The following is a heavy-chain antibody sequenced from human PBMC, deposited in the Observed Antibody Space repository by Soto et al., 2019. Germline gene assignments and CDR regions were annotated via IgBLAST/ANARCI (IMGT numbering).Heavy chain of an antibody. Sequence: DVQLLESGGGLVQPEGSLRLSCAASGFTFSTYAMGWVRQGPGKGLEWVAVVSIGGSTHYADSARGRFTISRDNSKNTLSLQMNSLTAEDTAVYFCAKRRGAGGHFDYWGQGARVTVSS. CDR1: GFTFSTYA. J-gene: IGHJ4*02. CDR2: VSIGGST. CDR3: AKRRGAGGHFDY. D-gene: IGHD2-15*01. V-gene: IGHV3-23*01.